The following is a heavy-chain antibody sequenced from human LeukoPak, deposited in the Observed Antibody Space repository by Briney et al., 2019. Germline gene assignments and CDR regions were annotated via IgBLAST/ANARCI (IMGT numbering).Heavy chain of an antibody. CDR1: GGTFSSYA. J-gene: IGHJ6*03. V-gene: IGHV1-69*05. D-gene: IGHD2-2*01. Sequence: SVKVSCKASGGTFSSYAISWVRRAPGQGLEWMGRIIPIFGTANYAQKFQGRVTITTDESTSTAYMELSSLRSEDTAVYYCARDRDIVVPAAIGYYYYYYMDVWGKGTTVTVSS. CDR2: IIPIFGTA. CDR3: ARDRDIVVPAAIGYYYYYYMDV.